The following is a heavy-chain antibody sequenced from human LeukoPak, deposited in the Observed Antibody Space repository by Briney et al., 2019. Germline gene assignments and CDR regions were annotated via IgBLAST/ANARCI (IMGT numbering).Heavy chain of an antibody. CDR2: IIPIFGTA. CDR3: ARGAGANWDFDY. CDR1: GGTFSSYA. V-gene: IGHV1-69*05. D-gene: IGHD7-27*01. J-gene: IGHJ4*02. Sequence: GASVKVSCKASGGTFSSYAISWVRQAPGQGLEWMGGIIPIFGTANYAQKFQGRVTITTDESTSTAYMELSSLRSEDTAVYYCARGAGANWDFDYWGQGTLVTVSS.